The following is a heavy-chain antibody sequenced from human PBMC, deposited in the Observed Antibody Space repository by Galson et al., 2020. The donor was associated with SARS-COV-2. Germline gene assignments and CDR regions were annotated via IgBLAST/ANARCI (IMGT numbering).Heavy chain of an antibody. D-gene: IGHD4-17*01. Sequence: GESLKISCQGSGYTFNNYLIGWVRQMPGKGLEWMGIIYPDDSDTTYSPSFQGQVTISTDKSINTAYLQWSSLKASDTATYYCARRFADYGGNSGLNYFDYWGQGTLVTVSS. V-gene: IGHV5-51*01. CDR1: GYTFNNYL. CDR3: ARRFADYGGNSGLNYFDY. J-gene: IGHJ4*02. CDR2: IYPDDSDT.